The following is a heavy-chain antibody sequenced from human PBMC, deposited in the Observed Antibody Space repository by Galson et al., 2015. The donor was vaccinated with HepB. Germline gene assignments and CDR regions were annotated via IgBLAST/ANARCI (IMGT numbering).Heavy chain of an antibody. J-gene: IGHJ6*02. CDR3: ARDDSRSWPPEYYYYGMDV. Sequence: SLRLSCAASGFTFSSYSMNWVRQAPGKGLEWVSSISSSSSYIYYTDSVKGRFTISRDNAKNSLYLQMNSLRAEDTAVYYCARDDSRSWPPEYYYYGMDVWCQGTTVTVSS. D-gene: IGHD6-13*01. CDR1: GFTFSSYS. V-gene: IGHV3-21*01. CDR2: ISSSSSYI.